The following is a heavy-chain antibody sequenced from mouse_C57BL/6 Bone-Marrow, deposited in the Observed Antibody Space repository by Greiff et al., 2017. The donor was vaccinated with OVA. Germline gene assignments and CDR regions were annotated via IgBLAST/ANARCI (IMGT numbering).Heavy chain of an antibody. D-gene: IGHD2-2*01. J-gene: IGHJ2*01. V-gene: IGHV1-52*01. Sequence: VQLQQPGAELVRPGSSVKLSCKASGYTFTSYWMHWVKQRPIQGLEWIGNIDPSDSETHYNQKFKDKATLTVDKSSSTAYMQLSSLTSEDSAVYYCARSGRWLPYYFGYWGQGTTLTVSS. CDR1: GYTFTSYW. CDR2: IDPSDSET. CDR3: ARSGRWLPYYFGY.